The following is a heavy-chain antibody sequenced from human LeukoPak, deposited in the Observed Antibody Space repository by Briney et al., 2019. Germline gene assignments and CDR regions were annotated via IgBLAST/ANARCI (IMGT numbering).Heavy chain of an antibody. CDR3: ARYAAAAELDY. J-gene: IGHJ4*02. V-gene: IGHV5-51*01. D-gene: IGHD6-13*01. CDR2: IYPVDSDT. Sequence: GESLKISCKSSGYRFTSYWIGWVRQMPGKGLEWMGIIYPVDSDTRYSPSFQGQVIISADRSTSTAYLQWSSLKASDTAMYYCARYAAAAELDYWGQGTLVTVSS. CDR1: GYRFTSYW.